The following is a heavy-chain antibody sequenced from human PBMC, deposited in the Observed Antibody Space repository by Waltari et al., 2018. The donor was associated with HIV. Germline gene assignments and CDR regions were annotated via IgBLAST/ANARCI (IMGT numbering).Heavy chain of an antibody. CDR1: GGSFCGSS. V-gene: IGHV4-34*01. CDR3: ARGEEGYSGYDLSWFDT. D-gene: IGHD5-12*01. J-gene: IGHJ5*02. Sequence: QVQLQQWGAGLLKPSETLSLTCAVYGGSFCGSSWSWIRHPPGKGLEWMWEINHSGRTNYNPALKSRVTISADTSKNQFSLKVNAVTAADTAVYYCARGEEGYSGYDLSWFDTWGQGTLVTVSS. CDR2: INHSGRT.